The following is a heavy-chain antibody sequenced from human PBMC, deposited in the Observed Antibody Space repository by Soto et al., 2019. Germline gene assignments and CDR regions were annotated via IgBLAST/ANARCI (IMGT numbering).Heavy chain of an antibody. V-gene: IGHV3-7*01. D-gene: IGHD2-8*01. Sequence: EVQLVESGGGLVQPGGSLRLSCAASGFTFTNFWLSWVRQAPGKGLEWVANIKQDGGEKYYVDSVRGRFTISRDNAKNSVYLPMNSLRAEDTAVYYCARAVYAKPFDYGGQGTLVTVSS. CDR2: IKQDGGEK. CDR1: GFTFTNFW. J-gene: IGHJ4*02. CDR3: ARAVYAKPFDY.